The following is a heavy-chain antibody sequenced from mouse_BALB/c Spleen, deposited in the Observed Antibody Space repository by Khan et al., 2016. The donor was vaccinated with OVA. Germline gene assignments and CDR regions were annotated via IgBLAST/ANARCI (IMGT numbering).Heavy chain of an antibody. Sequence: QVQLKQSGPGLVAPSQSLSLTCTVSGFSLTSYGVHWVRQPPGKGLVWLGVILAGGSTNYNSALMSRLSISKDNSKSHVFFKMNSLQTDDTAIYYCARLEDIWGQGTTLTVSS. CDR2: ILAGGST. CDR1: GFSLTSYG. J-gene: IGHJ2*01. CDR3: ARLEDI. D-gene: IGHD1-3*01. V-gene: IGHV2-9*02.